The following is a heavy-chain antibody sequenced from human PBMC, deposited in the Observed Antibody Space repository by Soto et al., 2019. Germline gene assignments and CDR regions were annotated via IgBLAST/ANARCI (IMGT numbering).Heavy chain of an antibody. V-gene: IGHV4-59*01. J-gene: IGHJ6*02. CDR3: ARDSEIYDFWSGSLGYYGMDV. CDR2: IYYSGST. D-gene: IGHD3-3*01. Sequence: SETLSLTCTVSGGSISSYYWSWIRQPPGKGLEWIGYIYYSGSTNYNPSLKSRVTISVDTSKNQFSLKLSSVTAADTAAYYCARDSEIYDFWSGSLGYYGMDVWGQGTTVTVSS. CDR1: GGSISSYY.